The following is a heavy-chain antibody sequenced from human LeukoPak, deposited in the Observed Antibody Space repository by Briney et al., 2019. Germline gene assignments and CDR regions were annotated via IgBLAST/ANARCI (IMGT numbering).Heavy chain of an antibody. V-gene: IGHV3-48*01. CDR2: ISSGGDII. CDR3: ARDGYYYDGGYYYDGMATIPLDY. D-gene: IGHD3-22*01. J-gene: IGHJ4*02. Sequence: GGSLRLSCAASGFTFSSYSMNWVRQAPGKGLEWISYISSGGDIIDYADSVKGRFTISRDNAKNSLYLQMNSLRADDTAVYFCARDGYYYDGGYYYDGMATIPLDYWGQGSLVTVSS. CDR1: GFTFSSYS.